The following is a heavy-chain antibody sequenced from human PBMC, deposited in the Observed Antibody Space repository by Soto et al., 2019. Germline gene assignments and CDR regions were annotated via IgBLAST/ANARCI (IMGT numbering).Heavy chain of an antibody. CDR3: ASGIVTRTIFGVKSKNWFDP. J-gene: IGHJ5*02. CDR2: INHSGST. V-gene: IGHV4-34*01. Sequence: SETLSLTCAVYGWSFGGYYWSWIRQPPGKGLEWIGEINHSGSTNYNPSLKSLVTLSVDTSKNPFSLMLSSVTAADTAVYYCASGIVTRTIFGVKSKNWFDPWGQETGVNVAS. D-gene: IGHD3-3*01. CDR1: GWSFGGYY.